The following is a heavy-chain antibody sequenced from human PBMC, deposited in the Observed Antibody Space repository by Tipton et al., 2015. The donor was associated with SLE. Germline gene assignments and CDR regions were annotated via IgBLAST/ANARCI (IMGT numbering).Heavy chain of an antibody. CDR2: INHSGST. CDR3: AGRGIAAAGFLDY. V-gene: IGHV4-34*01. Sequence: TLSLTCAVYGGYFSGYNWSWIRQPPGKGLEWIGEINHSGSTNYNPSLKSRVTISVDTSKNQFSLKLSSVTAADTAVYYCAGRGIAAAGFLDYWGQGTLVTVSS. D-gene: IGHD6-13*01. CDR1: GGYFSGYN. J-gene: IGHJ4*02.